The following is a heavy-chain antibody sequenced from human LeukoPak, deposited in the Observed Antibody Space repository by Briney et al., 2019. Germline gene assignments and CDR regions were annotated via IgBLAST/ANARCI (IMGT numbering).Heavy chain of an antibody. CDR2: ISSSSSYI. V-gene: IGHV3-21*01. Sequence: GGSLRLSCAASGFTFSSYSMNLVRQAPGKGLEWVSSISSSSSYIYYADSVKGRFTISRDNAKNSLYLQMNSLRAEDTAVYYCARDRRLAVAGTRVGYFDYWGQGTLVTVSS. CDR3: ARDRRLAVAGTRVGYFDY. CDR1: GFTFSSYS. D-gene: IGHD6-19*01. J-gene: IGHJ4*02.